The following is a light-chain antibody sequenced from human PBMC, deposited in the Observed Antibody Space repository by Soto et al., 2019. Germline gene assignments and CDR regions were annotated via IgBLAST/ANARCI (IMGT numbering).Light chain of an antibody. CDR3: QHYDSFSWT. V-gene: IGKV1-5*01. CDR2: GAS. J-gene: IGKJ1*01. Sequence: DIQMTQSPSTLSVSLGDRITITCRASEDIDTSLAWFQQRPGKAPKVLIAGASGLMNGVPSTFSGSGSGTEIALTISSVQPDDFATYFCQHYDSFSWTFCQGTKVE. CDR1: EDIDTS.